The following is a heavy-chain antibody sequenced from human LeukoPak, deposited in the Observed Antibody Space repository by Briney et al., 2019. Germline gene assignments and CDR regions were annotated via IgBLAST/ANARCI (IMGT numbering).Heavy chain of an antibody. Sequence: GGSLRLSCAASGFTFSSYWMSWVRQAPGKGLEWVANIKQDGSEKYYVDSVKGRFTISRDNAKNSLYLQMNSLRAEDTAVYYCARDSSHPQIWSGYDPFDYWGQGTLVTVSS. CDR2: IKQDGSEK. J-gene: IGHJ4*02. CDR1: GFTFSSYW. V-gene: IGHV3-7*01. CDR3: ARDSSHPQIWSGYDPFDY. D-gene: IGHD5-12*01.